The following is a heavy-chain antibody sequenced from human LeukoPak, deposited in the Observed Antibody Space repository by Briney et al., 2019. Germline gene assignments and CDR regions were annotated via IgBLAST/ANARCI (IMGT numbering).Heavy chain of an antibody. CDR3: ARDKYYDSSGYPNWFDP. V-gene: IGHV3-21*01. CDR2: ISSSSSYI. J-gene: IGHJ5*02. D-gene: IGHD3-22*01. CDR1: GFTFSSYS. Sequence: GGSLRLSCAASGFTFSSYSMNWVRQAPGKGLEWVSSISSSSSYIYYADSVKGRFTISRDNAKNSLYLQMNSLRAEDTAVYYRARDKYYDSSGYPNWFDPWGQGTLVTVSS.